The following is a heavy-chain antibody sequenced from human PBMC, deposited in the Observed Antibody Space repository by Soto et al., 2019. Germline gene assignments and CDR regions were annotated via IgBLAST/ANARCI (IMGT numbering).Heavy chain of an antibody. CDR1: GGSMSNYY. J-gene: IGHJ5*02. CDR3: ARGYSPALGAPWARVNWFDP. V-gene: IGHV4-59*01. Sequence: QVQLQESGPGRVKASETLSLTCTVSGGSMSNYYWSWIRQPPGKGLEWIGDIYYIGSTNYNPSLKSRVTMSVDTSRNQLSLNLTSVTAADTAVYYCARGYSPALGAPWARVNWFDPWGQGTLVTVSS. CDR2: IYYIGST. D-gene: IGHD1-26*01.